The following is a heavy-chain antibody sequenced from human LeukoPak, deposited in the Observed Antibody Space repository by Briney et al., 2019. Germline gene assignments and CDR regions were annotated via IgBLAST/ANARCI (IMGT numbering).Heavy chain of an antibody. J-gene: IGHJ4*02. CDR1: GGSISSYY. V-gene: IGHV4-59*01. CDR2: IYYSGRT. Sequence: SETLSLTCAVSGGSISSYYWSWIRQPPGKGLEWIGYIYYSGRTNYNPSLKSRVTISVDTSKNQFSLTLSSVTAADTAVYYCARGQKYRNGYTVTELGSGYFDYWGQGALVTVSS. CDR3: ARGQKYRNGYTVTELGSGYFDY. D-gene: IGHD5-18*01.